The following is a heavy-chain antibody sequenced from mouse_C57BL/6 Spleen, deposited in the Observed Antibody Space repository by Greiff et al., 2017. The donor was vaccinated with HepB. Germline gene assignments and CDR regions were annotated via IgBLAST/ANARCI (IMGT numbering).Heavy chain of an antibody. V-gene: IGHV1-82*01. J-gene: IGHJ4*01. Sequence: QVQLKQSGPELVKPGASVKISCKASGYAFSSSWMNWVKQRPGKGLEWIGRIYPGDGDTNYNGKFKGKATLTADKSSSTAYMQLSSLTSEDSAVYFCARENYYGSSPWAMDYWGQGTSVTVSS. CDR3: ARENYYGSSPWAMDY. CDR2: IYPGDGDT. D-gene: IGHD1-1*01. CDR1: GYAFSSSW.